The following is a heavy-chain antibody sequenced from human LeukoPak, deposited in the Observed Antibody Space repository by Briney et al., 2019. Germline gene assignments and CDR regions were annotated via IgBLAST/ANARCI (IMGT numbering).Heavy chain of an antibody. CDR3: ARHEYSSSSSSVDY. CDR1: GGSISSSSYY. J-gene: IGHJ4*02. D-gene: IGHD6-6*01. Sequence: SETLSLTCTVSGGSISSSSYYWGWIRQPPGKGLEWIGSIYYSGSTYYNPSLKSRVTISVDTSKNQFSLKLSSVTAADTAVYYCARHEYSSSSSSVDYWGQGTLVTVSS. V-gene: IGHV4-39*01. CDR2: IYYSGST.